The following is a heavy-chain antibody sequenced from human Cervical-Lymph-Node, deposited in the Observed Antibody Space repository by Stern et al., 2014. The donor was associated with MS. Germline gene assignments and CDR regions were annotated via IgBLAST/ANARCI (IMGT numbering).Heavy chain of an antibody. D-gene: IGHD2-15*01. Sequence: VQLVESGGGVVQPGRSLKLSCVAYGITFSGYAMHWVRQAPGKGLEWVTVLSSDGSNEDYADSAKGRFTISRDNSKITVFLQMTSLRPEDTAFYYCARDVADGVVYFDVCGGGTLVAVSS. V-gene: IGHV3-30-3*01. CDR2: LSSDGSNE. J-gene: IGHJ2*01. CDR1: GITFSGYA. CDR3: ARDVADGVVYFDV.